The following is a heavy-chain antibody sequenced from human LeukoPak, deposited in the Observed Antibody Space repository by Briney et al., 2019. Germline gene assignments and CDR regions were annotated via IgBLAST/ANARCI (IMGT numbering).Heavy chain of an antibody. CDR2: IKEDGSET. J-gene: IGHJ4*02. CDR3: ARETPRRGETRDGYR. D-gene: IGHD5-24*01. Sequence: GGSLRLSCAASGFTFKKYWMNWVRQVPGKGLECLGNIKEDGSETYYADSVKGRFTISRDNPKNLLFLQINSLRVEDTAVYYCARETPRRGETRDGYRWGQGTVVTVSS. CDR1: GFTFKKYW. V-gene: IGHV3-7*01.